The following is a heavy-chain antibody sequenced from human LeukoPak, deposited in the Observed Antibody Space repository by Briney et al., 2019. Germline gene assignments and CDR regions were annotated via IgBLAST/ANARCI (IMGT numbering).Heavy chain of an antibody. J-gene: IGHJ4*02. V-gene: IGHV4-34*01. Sequence: SETLSLTCAVYGGSFSGYYWSWIRQPPGKGLEWIGEINHSGSTNYNPSLKSRVTISVDTFKNQFSLKLSSVTAADTAVYYCARKPLGYCSSTSCRNYYFDYWGQGTLVTVSS. CDR3: ARKPLGYCSSTSCRNYYFDY. CDR2: INHSGST. CDR1: GGSFSGYY. D-gene: IGHD2-2*01.